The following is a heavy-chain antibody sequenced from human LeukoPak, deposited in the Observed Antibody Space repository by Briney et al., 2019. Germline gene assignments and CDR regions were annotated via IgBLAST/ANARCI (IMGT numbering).Heavy chain of an antibody. CDR3: ARDLAQVVPAAIHYYFDY. CDR1: GFTFSSYG. V-gene: IGHV3-33*01. J-gene: IGHJ4*02. CDR2: IWYDGSNK. D-gene: IGHD2-2*02. Sequence: PGRSLRLSCAASGFTFSSYGMHWVRQAPGKGLEWVAVIWYDGSNKYYADSVKGRFTISRDNSKNTLYLQMNSLRAEDTAVYYCARDLAQVVPAAIHYYFDYWGQGTLVTVSS.